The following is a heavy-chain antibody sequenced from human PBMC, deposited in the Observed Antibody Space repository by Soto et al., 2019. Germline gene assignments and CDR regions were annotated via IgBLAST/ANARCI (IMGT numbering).Heavy chain of an antibody. V-gene: IGHV3-23*01. CDR2: ITGDGRNT. D-gene: IGHD3-16*01. J-gene: IGHJ6*02. CDR1: GFTFSRFA. Sequence: EVQLLESGGGLVQPGESLRLSCEASGFTFSRFAMSWVRQAPGKGLEWVSGITGDGRNTYYANSMEGRFTVSRDNAKDTMYLQMNSLRADDTAVYYCAKGRPSLGGTGWGAMYVWGQGTTFTVSS. CDR3: AKGRPSLGGTGWGAMYV.